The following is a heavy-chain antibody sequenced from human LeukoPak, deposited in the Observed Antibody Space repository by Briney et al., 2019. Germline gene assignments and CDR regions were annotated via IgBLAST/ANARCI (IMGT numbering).Heavy chain of an antibody. D-gene: IGHD5-12*01. J-gene: IGHJ4*02. V-gene: IGHV1-69*13. CDR1: GGTFTIYA. Sequence: VASVTVSCKASGGTFTIYAISWVRQAPGQGLEWMGGIIPIFGTANYAQKFQGRVTITADESTSTAYMELSSLRSEDTAVQYCARGIVGTIDYWGQGTLVTVSS. CDR3: ARGIVGTIDY. CDR2: IIPIFGTA.